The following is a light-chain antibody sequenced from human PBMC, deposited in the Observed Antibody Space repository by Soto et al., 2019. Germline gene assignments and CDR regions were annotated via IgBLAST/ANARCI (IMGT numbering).Light chain of an antibody. CDR1: QSVSSNY. Sequence: EIVLTQSPGTLSLSPGERATLSSRASQSVSSNYLAWYQQQPGQAPRLLIYGASSRATGIPDRFSGSGSGTDFTLTISRLEPEDFAVYYCQQYGTSPVTFGGGTKVEIK. CDR3: QQYGTSPVT. CDR2: GAS. J-gene: IGKJ4*01. V-gene: IGKV3-20*01.